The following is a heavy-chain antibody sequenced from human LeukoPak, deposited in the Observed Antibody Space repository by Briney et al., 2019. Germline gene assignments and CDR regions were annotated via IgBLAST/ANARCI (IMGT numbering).Heavy chain of an antibody. CDR3: AKVIGYSSSWPFDY. J-gene: IGHJ4*02. CDR1: GFTFSSYG. CDR2: ISYDGSNK. D-gene: IGHD6-13*01. V-gene: IGHV3-30*18. Sequence: PGGSLRLSCAASGFTFSSYGMHWVRQASGKGLEWVAVISYDGSNKYYADSVKGRFTISRDNSKNTLYLQMNSLRAEDTAVYYCAKVIGYSSSWPFDYWGQGTLVTVSS.